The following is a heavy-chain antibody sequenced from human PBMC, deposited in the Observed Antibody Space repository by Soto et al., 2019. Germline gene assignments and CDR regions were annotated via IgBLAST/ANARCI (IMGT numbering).Heavy chain of an antibody. V-gene: IGHV1-18*01. J-gene: IGHJ3*02. CDR2: ISAYNGNT. Sequence: GAPAKVSGTASGYSYTSHGIGCVRHAPGQGLEWMGWISAYNGNTNYEQKLQGRVTMTTDTSTSTAYMELRSLRSDDTAVYFCARGGLQYSTSVFDIWVQGTMVIVSS. CDR3: ARGGLQYSTSVFDI. D-gene: IGHD6-6*01. CDR1: GYSYTSHG.